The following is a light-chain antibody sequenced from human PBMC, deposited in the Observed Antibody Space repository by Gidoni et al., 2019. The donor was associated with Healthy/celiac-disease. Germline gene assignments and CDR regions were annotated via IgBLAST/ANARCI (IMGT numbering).Light chain of an antibody. CDR2: VAS. J-gene: IGKJ3*01. CDR1: QSVSSSY. Sequence: EIVLTQSTGTLSLSPGERATLSCRASQSVSSSYLAWYQQKPGQAPRLLIYVASSRATGIPDRFSGSGSGTDFTLTISRLEPEDFAVYYCQQYGSSPFTFGPXTKVDIK. V-gene: IGKV3-20*01. CDR3: QQYGSSPFT.